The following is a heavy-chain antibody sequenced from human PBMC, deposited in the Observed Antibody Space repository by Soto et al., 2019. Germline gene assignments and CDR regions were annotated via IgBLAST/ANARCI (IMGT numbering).Heavy chain of an antibody. J-gene: IGHJ4*02. CDR3: ATDLGRVTNLFDY. CDR2: FDPEDGET. D-gene: IGHD4-17*01. Sequence: ASVKFSCKVSGYTLTELSMHWVRQAPGKGLEWMGGFDPEDGETIYAQKFQGRVTMTEDTSTDTAYMELSSLRSEDTAVYYCATDLGRVTNLFDYWGQGTLVTVSS. CDR1: GYTLTELS. V-gene: IGHV1-24*01.